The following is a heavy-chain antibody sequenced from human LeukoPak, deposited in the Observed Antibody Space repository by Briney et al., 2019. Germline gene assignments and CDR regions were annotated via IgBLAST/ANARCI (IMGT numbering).Heavy chain of an antibody. V-gene: IGHV4-59*01. D-gene: IGHD3-22*01. J-gene: IGHJ5*02. Sequence: SETLSLTCTVSGGSISSYYWSWIRQPPGKGLEWIGYIYYSGSTNHNPSLKSRVTISVDTSKNQFSLKLSSVTAADTAVYYCAREVLTYYYDSSGWFDPWGQGTLVTVSS. CDR3: AREVLTYYYDSSGWFDP. CDR2: IYYSGST. CDR1: GGSISSYY.